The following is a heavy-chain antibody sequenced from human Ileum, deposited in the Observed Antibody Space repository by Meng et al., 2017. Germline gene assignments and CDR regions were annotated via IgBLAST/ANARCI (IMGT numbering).Heavy chain of an antibody. V-gene: IGHV3-23*04. CDR2: ISGSGGST. CDR1: GLIFRTAA. Sequence: EGRWVGSGGGWCQPGGSRRISWAASGLIFRTAAMTWARQAPGKGMEWVSSISGSGGSTYYADSVRGRFTVSRDNSKDTLYLQMNSLRVEDTAVYSCARDFRGSGNYGWFDPWGQGTLVTVSS. D-gene: IGHD1-26*01. J-gene: IGHJ5*02. CDR3: ARDFRGSGNYGWFDP.